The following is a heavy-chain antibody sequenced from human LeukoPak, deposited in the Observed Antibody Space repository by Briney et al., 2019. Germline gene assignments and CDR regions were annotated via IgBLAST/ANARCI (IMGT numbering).Heavy chain of an antibody. Sequence: ASVKVSCKASGGTFSSYGVSWVRQAPGQGLEWMGWISVYNGNTNYAQKFQARVTMTTDTSTSTAYMELRSLRSDDTAVYYCARQYSSVGPFDYWGQGTLVTVSS. J-gene: IGHJ4*02. CDR1: GGTFSSYG. CDR3: ARQYSSVGPFDY. V-gene: IGHV1-18*01. CDR2: ISVYNGNT. D-gene: IGHD6-19*01.